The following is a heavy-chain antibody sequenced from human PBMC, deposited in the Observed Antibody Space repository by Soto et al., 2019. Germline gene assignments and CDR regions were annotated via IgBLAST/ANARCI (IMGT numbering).Heavy chain of an antibody. Sequence: QVQLVQSGAEVKKPGTSVKVSCKASGGTFSSYAISWVRQAPGQGLEWMGGIIPIVGTANYAPKFQGRVTITAAESTSTAYIELSSLRSEDTAVYYCARRGIREGDWFDPWGQGTLVTVSS. J-gene: IGHJ5*02. V-gene: IGHV1-69*01. CDR1: GGTFSSYA. CDR3: ARRGIREGDWFDP. D-gene: IGHD1-26*01. CDR2: IIPIVGTA.